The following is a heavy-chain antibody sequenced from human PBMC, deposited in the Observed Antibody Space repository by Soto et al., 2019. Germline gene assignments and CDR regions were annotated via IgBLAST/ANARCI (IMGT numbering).Heavy chain of an antibody. V-gene: IGHV4-59*08. CDR2: TYFRGST. CDR1: GGSITTPY. D-gene: IGHD3-10*01. CDR3: SGYGSPSYYRY. Sequence: PSETLSLACTVSGGSITTPYWNWSWIRKPPGKGLEWIGFTYFRGSTNYNPSVRSRVTISLDASKNQLSLKLRSVTAADTAVYYCSGYGSPSYYRYRGHGTLVTVSS. J-gene: IGHJ4*01.